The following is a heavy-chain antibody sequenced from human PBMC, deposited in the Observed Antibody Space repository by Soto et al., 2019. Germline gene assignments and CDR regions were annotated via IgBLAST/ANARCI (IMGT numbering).Heavy chain of an antibody. D-gene: IGHD6-13*01. CDR1: GFTFSNFG. CDR3: AKAIAAAGFMGCSGS. J-gene: IGHJ5*02. CDR2: VEYDGTKK. Sequence: VHLVESGGGVVQPGGSLRLSCTASGFTFSNFGMHWVRQAPGKGPEWVGVVEYDGTKKQYPDSVKGRFTISRDNSNYTLYVQMNNLRAEDTACYYCAKAIAAAGFMGCSGSWGQGTPVTVSP. V-gene: IGHV3-30*18.